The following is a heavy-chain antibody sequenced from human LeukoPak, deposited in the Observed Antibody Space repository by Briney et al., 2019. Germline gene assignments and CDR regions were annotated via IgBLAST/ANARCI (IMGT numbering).Heavy chain of an antibody. J-gene: IGHJ4*02. D-gene: IGHD3-10*01. CDR1: GFTFSMYA. Sequence: PGRSLRLSCAVSGFTFSMYAMAWVRQAPGKGLEWVSGISDNTYYADSVRGRFTISRDNSKNTLYLQMNSLRAEDTAVYYCAKGQGSEIYKYYFDYWGQGALVTVSS. CDR2: ISDNT. CDR3: AKGQGSEIYKYYFDY. V-gene: IGHV3-23*01.